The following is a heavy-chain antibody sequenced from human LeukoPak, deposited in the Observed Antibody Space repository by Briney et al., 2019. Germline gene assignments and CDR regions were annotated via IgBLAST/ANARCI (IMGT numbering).Heavy chain of an antibody. V-gene: IGHV4-59*01. D-gene: IGHD5-24*01. Sequence: PSETLSLTSTVSGGSISNYYWSWIRQPPGKGLEWVGCIYNSGSTNYSPSLNSRVTISVDTSENQLSLRLTSVTAADTAVYYCVGTTKWLAFDYWGQGTLVTVSS. CDR2: IYNSGST. CDR1: GGSISNYY. CDR3: VGTTKWLAFDY. J-gene: IGHJ4*02.